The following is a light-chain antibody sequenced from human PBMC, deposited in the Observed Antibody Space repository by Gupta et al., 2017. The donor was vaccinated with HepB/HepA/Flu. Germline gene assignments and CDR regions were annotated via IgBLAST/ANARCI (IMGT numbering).Light chain of an antibody. Sequence: DIVLTQSPDFQSVSPKEKVTISCRASQSIGRSLNWFQQKPGQSPKPLIKYASESISGVPSRFSGSGSGTDFTLTIKSLEADDAAVYYCHQSDTLPRTFGQGTKVEIK. CDR3: HQSDTLPRT. CDR2: YAS. V-gene: IGKV6D-21*02. J-gene: IGKJ1*01. CDR1: QSIGRS.